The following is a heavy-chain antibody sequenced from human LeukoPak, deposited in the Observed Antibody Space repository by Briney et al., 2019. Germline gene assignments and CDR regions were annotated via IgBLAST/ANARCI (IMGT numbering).Heavy chain of an antibody. V-gene: IGHV3-64*01. J-gene: IGHJ4*02. D-gene: IGHD6-19*01. CDR1: GFTFSSYA. CDR2: ISNNGIST. CDR3: ARLEAVAGALDY. Sequence: GGSLRLSCAASGFTFSSYAMHWVRQAPGKGLEYVSAISNNGISTYYANSVKGRFTISRDNSKNTLYLQMGSLRAKEMAVYYCARLEAVAGALDYWGQGTLVTVSS.